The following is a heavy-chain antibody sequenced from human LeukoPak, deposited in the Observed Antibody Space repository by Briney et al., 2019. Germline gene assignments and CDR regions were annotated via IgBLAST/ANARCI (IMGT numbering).Heavy chain of an antibody. J-gene: IGHJ4*02. D-gene: IGHD3-22*01. CDR1: GGSISSYY. CDR3: ARADYYDSSGYGGS. V-gene: IGHV4-59*12. Sequence: SETLSLTCTVSGGSISSYYWSWIRQPPGKGLEWIGYIYYSGSTNYNPSLKSRVTISVDTSKDQFSLKLSSVTAADTAVYYCARADYYDSSGYGGSWGQGTLVTVSS. CDR2: IYYSGST.